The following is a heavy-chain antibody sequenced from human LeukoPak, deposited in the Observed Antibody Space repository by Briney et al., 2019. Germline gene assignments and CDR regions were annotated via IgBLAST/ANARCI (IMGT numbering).Heavy chain of an antibody. D-gene: IGHD3-3*01. Sequence: PSETVSLTCTVSGGSISSYYWSWIRQPPGKGLEWIGYIYYSGSTNYNPSLKSRVTISVDTSKNQFSLKLSSVTAADTAVYYCAGTIGYYYYMDVWGKGTTVTVSS. V-gene: IGHV4-59*01. CDR2: IYYSGST. J-gene: IGHJ6*03. CDR1: GGSISSYY. CDR3: AGTIGYYYYMDV.